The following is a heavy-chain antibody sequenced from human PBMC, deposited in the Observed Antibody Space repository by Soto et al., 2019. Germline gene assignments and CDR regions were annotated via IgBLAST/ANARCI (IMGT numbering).Heavy chain of an antibody. CDR2: IIPIFGTA. D-gene: IGHD6-19*01. J-gene: IGHJ3*02. Sequence: QVQLVQSGAEVKKPGSSVKVSCKASGGTFSSYAISWVRQAPGQGLEWMGGIIPIFGTANYAQKFQGRVTITADESTSTAYMELSSLRSEDTAGYYCARAEKSVAVAGRGAFDIWGQGTMVTVSS. CDR1: GGTFSSYA. V-gene: IGHV1-69*01. CDR3: ARAEKSVAVAGRGAFDI.